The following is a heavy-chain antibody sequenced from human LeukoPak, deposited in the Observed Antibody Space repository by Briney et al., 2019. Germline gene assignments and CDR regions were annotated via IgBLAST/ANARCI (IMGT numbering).Heavy chain of an antibody. CDR3: VGGAPNRGFDY. D-gene: IGHD7-27*01. Sequence: ASVKVSCKASRYTSSNYDINWVRQATGQGLEWMGWMSPNSGNTGYAQKFQGRVTMTRNTSISTAYMELTSLRSEDTAVYYCVGGAPNRGFDYWGQGTLVTVSS. CDR2: MSPNSGNT. J-gene: IGHJ4*02. V-gene: IGHV1-8*01. CDR1: RYTSSNYD.